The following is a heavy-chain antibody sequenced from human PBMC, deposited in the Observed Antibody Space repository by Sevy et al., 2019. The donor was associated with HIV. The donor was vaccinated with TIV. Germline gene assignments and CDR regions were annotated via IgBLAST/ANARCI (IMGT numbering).Heavy chain of an antibody. CDR1: GFTFSSYG. CDR2: IRYDGSNK. V-gene: IGHV3-30*02. CDR3: AKVSDCSSTSCSF. J-gene: IGHJ4*02. Sequence: GGSLRLSCAASGFTFSSYGMHWVRQAPGKGLEWVAFIRYDGSNKYYADSVKGQFTISRDNSKNTLYLQMNSLRAEDTAVYYCAKVSDCSSTSCSFWGQGTLVTVSS. D-gene: IGHD2-2*01.